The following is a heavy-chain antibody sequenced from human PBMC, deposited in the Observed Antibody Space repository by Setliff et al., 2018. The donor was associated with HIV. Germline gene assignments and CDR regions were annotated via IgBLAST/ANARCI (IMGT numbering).Heavy chain of an antibody. CDR3: ARHLLRGYIYIVFDY. CDR1: ASSISSDYC. Sequence: SETLSLTCAVSASSISSDYCWGWIRQPPGKGLEWIGSTHHSGSTYYNPSLNSRVTISVDTAKNHFSLKLRAVTAADTAVYYCARHLLRGYIYIVFDYWGQGTLVTVSS. D-gene: IGHD5-18*01. J-gene: IGHJ4*02. V-gene: IGHV4-38-2*01. CDR2: THHSGST.